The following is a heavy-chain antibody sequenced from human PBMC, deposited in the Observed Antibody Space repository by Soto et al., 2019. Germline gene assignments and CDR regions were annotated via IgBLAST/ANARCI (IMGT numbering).Heavy chain of an antibody. CDR2: IYYSGST. D-gene: IGHD6-13*01. Sequence: TLSLTCTVSGGSISSGGYYWSWIRPHPGKGLEWIGYIYYSGSTYYNPSLKSRVTISVDTSKNQFSLKLSSVTAADTAVYYCARSSGVAAAGPFDYWGQGTLVTVSS. CDR3: ARSSGVAAAGPFDY. CDR1: GGSISSGGYY. V-gene: IGHV4-31*02. J-gene: IGHJ4*02.